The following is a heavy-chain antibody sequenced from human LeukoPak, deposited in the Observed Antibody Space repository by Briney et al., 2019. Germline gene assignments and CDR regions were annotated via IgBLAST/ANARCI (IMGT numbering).Heavy chain of an antibody. J-gene: IGHJ4*02. Sequence: ASVKVSCKASGYTFTGYYIHWVRQAPGQGLEWMGFINPDSGGINYALKFRGRVTMTSDTSISTSYMELSSLTSDDTAVYYCARDKFQSGGSCYDYWGQGTLVTVSS. V-gene: IGHV1-2*02. CDR3: ARDKFQSGGSCYDY. CDR1: GYTFTGYY. D-gene: IGHD3-22*01. CDR2: INPDSGGI.